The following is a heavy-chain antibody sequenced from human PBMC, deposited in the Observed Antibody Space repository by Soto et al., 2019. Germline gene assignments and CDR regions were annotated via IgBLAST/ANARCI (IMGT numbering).Heavy chain of an antibody. V-gene: IGHV2-5*02. CDR3: AHSRCGGDCLQSYSSHYYYGMDV. CDR2: IYWDDDK. J-gene: IGHJ6*02. CDR1: GFSLSTSGVG. Sequence: QITLKESGPTLVRPTQTLTLTCTFSGFSLSTSGVGVGWIRQPPGKALEWLALIYWDDDKRYSPSLKSRLTITKDHSKNQXXRXMXXMDPVDTATYYCAHSRCGGDCLQSYSSHYYYGMDVWGQGTTVTVSS. D-gene: IGHD2-21*02.